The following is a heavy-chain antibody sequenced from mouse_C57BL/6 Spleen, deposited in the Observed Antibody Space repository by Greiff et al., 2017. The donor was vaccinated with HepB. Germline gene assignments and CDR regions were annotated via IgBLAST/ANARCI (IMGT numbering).Heavy chain of an antibody. D-gene: IGHD3-2*02. Sequence: QVQLQQSGAELARPGASVKMSCKASGYTFTSYTMHWVKQRPGQGLEWIGYINPSSGDTKYNQKFKDKATLTADKSSSTAYMQLSSLTSEDSAVYYCARETAQATGFAYWGQGTLVTVSA. CDR3: ARETAQATGFAY. J-gene: IGHJ3*01. V-gene: IGHV1-4*01. CDR1: GYTFTSYT. CDR2: INPSSGDT.